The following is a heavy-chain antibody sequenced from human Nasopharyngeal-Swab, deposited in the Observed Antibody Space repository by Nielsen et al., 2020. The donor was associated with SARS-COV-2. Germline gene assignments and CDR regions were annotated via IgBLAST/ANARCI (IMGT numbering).Heavy chain of an antibody. D-gene: IGHD2-21*01. CDR1: GFTFSSYS. V-gene: IGHV3-21*04. CDR2: ISSSSSYI. J-gene: IGHJ3*02. CDR3: AKDIFGWTFDI. Sequence: GGSLRLSCAASGFTFSSYSMNWVRQAPGKGLEWVSSISSSSSYIYYADSVKGRFTISRDTSKNTLYLQMDSLSAEDTAIYYCAKDIFGWTFDIWGQGTMVTVSS.